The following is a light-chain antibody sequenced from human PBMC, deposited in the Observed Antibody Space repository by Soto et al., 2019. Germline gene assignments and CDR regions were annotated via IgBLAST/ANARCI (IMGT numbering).Light chain of an antibody. CDR3: SSYTTSSTRV. Sequence: QSALTQPPSASGSPGQSVAISCTGTSSDVGAYNSVSWYQQHPGKAPKLLISEVNKRPSGVPDRFSGSKSGNTASLTISGLQAEDEADYYCSSYTTSSTRVFGPGTQLTVL. J-gene: IGLJ1*01. V-gene: IGLV2-8*01. CDR2: EVN. CDR1: SSDVGAYNS.